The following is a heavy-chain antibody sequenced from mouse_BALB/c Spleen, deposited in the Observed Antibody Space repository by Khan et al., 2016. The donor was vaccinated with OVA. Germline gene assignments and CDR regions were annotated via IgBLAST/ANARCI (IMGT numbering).Heavy chain of an antibody. CDR1: GYTFTSYT. CDR3: GRDGAYHRNDGWFAY. D-gene: IGHD2-14*01. CDR2: INPSNGYT. J-gene: IGHJ3*01. Sequence: VQLQQSGAELARPGASVKMSCKASGYTFTSYTIHWIKLRPGQGLAWIGYINPSNGYTNSNQKYKDKATLTADKYSTTAYSQRSGLTSDESAVYYCGRDGAYHRNDGWFAYWGQGTLVTVSA. V-gene: IGHV1-4*01.